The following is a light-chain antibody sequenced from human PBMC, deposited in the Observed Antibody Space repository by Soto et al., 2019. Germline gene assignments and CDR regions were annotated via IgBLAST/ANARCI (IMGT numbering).Light chain of an antibody. CDR1: SSNIGAGYG. CDR3: HSYDSSLSASV. CDR2: GTT. Sequence: QSVLTQTPSVSGAPGQRVTISCTGRSSNIGAGYGVHRYQHLPGTAPKLLIYGTTNRPSGVPDRFSGSKSGISASLAITGLQAEDEADYYCHSYDSSLSASVFGAGTKVTVL. J-gene: IGLJ1*01. V-gene: IGLV1-40*01.